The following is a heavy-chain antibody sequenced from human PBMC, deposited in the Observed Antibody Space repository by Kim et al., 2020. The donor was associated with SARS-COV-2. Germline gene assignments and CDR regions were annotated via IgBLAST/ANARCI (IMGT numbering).Heavy chain of an antibody. CDR3: ARGRSLVYGMDV. V-gene: IGHV1-2*06. J-gene: IGHJ6*02. CDR1: GYTFTGYY. Sequence: ASVKVSCKASGYTFTGYYMHWVRQAPGQGLEWMGRINPNSGGTNYAQKFQGRVTMTRDTSISTAYMELSRLRSDDTAVYYCARGRSLVYGMDVWGQGTTVTVSS. CDR2: INPNSGGT.